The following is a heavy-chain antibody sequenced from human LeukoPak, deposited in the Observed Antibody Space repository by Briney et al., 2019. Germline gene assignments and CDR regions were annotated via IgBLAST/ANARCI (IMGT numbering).Heavy chain of an antibody. CDR1: GFTLSNFG. J-gene: IGHJ4*02. CDR2: ISGSGDTI. Sequence: GGSLRLSCAASGFTLSNFGLSWVRQAPGKGLEWVSYISGSGDTIYYADSVKGRFTISRDNAQNSLYLQMNSLRDEDTAVYYCARFRGIYYFFDYWGQGTLVTVSS. D-gene: IGHD1-26*01. V-gene: IGHV3-48*02. CDR3: ARFRGIYYFFDY.